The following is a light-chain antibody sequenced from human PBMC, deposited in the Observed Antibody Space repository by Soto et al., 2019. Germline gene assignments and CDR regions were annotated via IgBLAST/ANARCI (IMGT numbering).Light chain of an antibody. J-gene: IGLJ3*02. CDR2: LNSDGSH. CDR3: QTWGTGIHGV. Sequence: QPVLTQSPSTSASLGASVKLTCTLSSGHSSYAIAWHQQQPEKGPRYLMNLNSDGSHNKGDGIPDRFSGSSSGAERYLTISSLQSEDEADYYCQTWGTGIHGVFGGGTKLTVL. CDR1: SGHSSYA. V-gene: IGLV4-69*01.